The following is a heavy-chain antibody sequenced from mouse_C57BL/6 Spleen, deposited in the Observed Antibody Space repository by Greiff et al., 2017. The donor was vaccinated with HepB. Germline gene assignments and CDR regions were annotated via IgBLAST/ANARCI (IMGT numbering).Heavy chain of an antibody. CDR3: ANYHGDYYAVDY. Sequence: VQLQQSGAELVRPGASVKLSCKASGYTFTSYGISWVKQRTGQGLEWIGEIYPSSGNTYYNEKVKGKATLTADKPSSTAYMELRSLTSADSAVFFCANYHGDYYAVDYWGQGTSVTVSS. CDR1: GYTFTSYG. J-gene: IGHJ4*01. V-gene: IGHV1-81*01. D-gene: IGHD5-5*01. CDR2: IYPSSGNT.